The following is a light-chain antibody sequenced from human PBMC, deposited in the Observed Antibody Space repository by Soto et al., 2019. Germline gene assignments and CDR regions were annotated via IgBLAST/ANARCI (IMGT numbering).Light chain of an antibody. J-gene: IGKJ4*01. CDR3: QQYDNLPPLT. V-gene: IGKV1-33*01. CDR1: QDISNN. CDR2: DAS. Sequence: DIQMTQSPSSLSASVGDRVTITCQASQDISNNLNWYQQKPGKAPKLLIYDASNLETGVQSRFSGSGSGTDFTFTISSLQPEDIATYYCQQYDNLPPLTFGGGTKVEIK.